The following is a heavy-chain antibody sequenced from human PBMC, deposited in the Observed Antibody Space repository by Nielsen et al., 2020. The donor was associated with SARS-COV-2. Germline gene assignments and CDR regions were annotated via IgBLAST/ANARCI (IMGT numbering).Heavy chain of an antibody. CDR1: GFSVNNNY. V-gene: IGHV3-53*01. Sequence: GESLKISCAASGFSVNNNYMNWVRQAPGKGLQWVSVIYSVGTTFYADSVMGRFTISRDNSKNTLYLQMNSLRAEDTAVYYCARDGDFWSGYYLDYWGQGTLVTVSS. J-gene: IGHJ4*02. D-gene: IGHD3-3*01. CDR2: IYSVGTT. CDR3: ARDGDFWSGYYLDY.